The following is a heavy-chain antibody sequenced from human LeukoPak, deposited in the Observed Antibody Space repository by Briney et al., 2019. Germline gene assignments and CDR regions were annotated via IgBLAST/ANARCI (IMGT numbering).Heavy chain of an antibody. CDR1: GYNLTDVP. CDR2: FDPEQGDT. J-gene: IGHJ3*01. D-gene: IGHD1-26*01. V-gene: IGHV1-24*01. CDR3: TTTIGVWVLRDAFHF. Sequence: ASVEVSCTVSGYNLTDVPLHWVRQAPGRGLEWLGGFDPEQGDTAYSQKLQGRFTMTEDRSSDTAYMELRSLRFEDTAVYYCTTTIGVWVLRDAFHFWGRGTMVSVSS.